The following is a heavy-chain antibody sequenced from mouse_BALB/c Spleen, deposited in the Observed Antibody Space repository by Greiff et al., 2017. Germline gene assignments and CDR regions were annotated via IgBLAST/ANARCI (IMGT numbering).Heavy chain of an antibody. V-gene: IGHV1-39*01. CDR3: AAYDYNYYAMDY. J-gene: IGHJ4*01. CDR1: GYSFTDYI. D-gene: IGHD2-4*01. Sequence: VQLQQTGPELVKPGASVKISCKASGYSFTDYIMLWVKQSHGKSLEWIGNINPYYGSTSYNLKFKGKATLTVDKSSSTAYMQLNSLTSEDSAVYYCAAYDYNYYAMDYWGQGTSVTVSS. CDR2: INPYYGST.